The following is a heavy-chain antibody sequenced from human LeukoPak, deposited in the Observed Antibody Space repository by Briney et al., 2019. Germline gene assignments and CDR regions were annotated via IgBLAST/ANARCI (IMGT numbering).Heavy chain of an antibody. CDR3: AGDSYYDFWSGFRGNFDY. CDR2: ISYDGSNK. Sequence: GGSLRLSCAASGFTFSSYAMHWVRQAPGKGLEWVAVISYDGSNKYYADSVKGRFTISRDNSKNTLYLQMNSLRAEDTAVYYCAGDSYYDFWSGFRGNFDYWGQGTLVTVSS. J-gene: IGHJ4*02. V-gene: IGHV3-30-3*01. CDR1: GFTFSSYA. D-gene: IGHD3-3*01.